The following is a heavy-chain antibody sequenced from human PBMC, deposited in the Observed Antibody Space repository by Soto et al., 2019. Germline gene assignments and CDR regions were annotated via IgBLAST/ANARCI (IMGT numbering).Heavy chain of an antibody. CDR1: NGSLSGFY. V-gene: IGHV4-34*01. CDR2: IKDTGST. CDR3: ASGRN. Sequence: QVQLQQWGEGLLRPSETLSLTCAVFNGSLSGFYWSWIRQPPGKGLEWIGEIKDTGSTNYNPSLKSRVIMSLDKSKRQFSLKLSSVAAADTAIYYCASGRNWGQGTLVTVSS. J-gene: IGHJ4*02.